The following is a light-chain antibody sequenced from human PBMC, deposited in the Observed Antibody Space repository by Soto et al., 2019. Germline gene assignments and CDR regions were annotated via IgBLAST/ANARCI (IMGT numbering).Light chain of an antibody. CDR3: QQYNSYWT. J-gene: IGKJ1*01. CDR2: EAS. CDR1: QSITNW. Sequence: DIHMTHSPATLSASFGDIVTITFRASQSITNWLAWYQLKPGKAPKLLIHEASNLRSGVSSRFTGSGSGTDFTLTITNLQPEDFATYYCQQYNSYWTFGQGTKVDIK. V-gene: IGKV1-5*03.